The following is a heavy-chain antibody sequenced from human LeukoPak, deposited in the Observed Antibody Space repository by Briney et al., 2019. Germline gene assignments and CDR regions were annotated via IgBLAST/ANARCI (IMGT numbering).Heavy chain of an antibody. CDR2: ISGHGGTN. D-gene: IGHD3-22*01. V-gene: IGHV3-43*02. CDR3: AKLEVVPDPWADALDI. CDR1: GFTFGAYA. Sequence: GGSLRLSCVASGFTFGAYAMHWVRQAPGKGLEWVSFISGHGGTNYYVDSVKGRFAISRDNTNNSLYLEMNSLTIEDTALYYCAKLEVVPDPWADALDIWGQGTMVTVSS. J-gene: IGHJ3*02.